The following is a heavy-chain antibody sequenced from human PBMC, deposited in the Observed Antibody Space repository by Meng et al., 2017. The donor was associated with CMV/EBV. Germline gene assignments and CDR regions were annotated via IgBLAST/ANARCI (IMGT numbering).Heavy chain of an antibody. Sequence: ASVKVSCKASGYTFTSYDINWVRQATGQGLEWMGWMNPNSGNTGYAQKFQGRVTITRNTSISTAYMELSRLRSEDTAVYYCARGGYGSGVPYGMDVWGQGTTVTVSS. V-gene: IGHV1-8*03. CDR1: GYTFTSYD. CDR2: MNPNSGNT. D-gene: IGHD3-10*01. J-gene: IGHJ6*02. CDR3: ARGGYGSGVPYGMDV.